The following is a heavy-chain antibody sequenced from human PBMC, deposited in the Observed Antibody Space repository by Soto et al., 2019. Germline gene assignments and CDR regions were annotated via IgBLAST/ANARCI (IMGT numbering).Heavy chain of an antibody. V-gene: IGHV3-23*01. J-gene: IGHJ4*02. D-gene: IGHD3-3*01. CDR3: EKDRGGRGWSTLAH. Sequence: EVQLLESGGSLVHPGGSLRLSCAASGFSFSYFAMSWVRQAPGKGLEWVAAISGSGGNTYYADSVKGRFTISRDNTKNTPFLQMNRLRDEDTAVYYCEKDRGGRGWSTLAHWGQGTLLTVSS. CDR1: GFSFSYFA. CDR2: ISGSGGNT.